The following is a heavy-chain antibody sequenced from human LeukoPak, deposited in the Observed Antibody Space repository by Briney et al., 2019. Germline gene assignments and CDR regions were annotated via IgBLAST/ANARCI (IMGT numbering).Heavy chain of an antibody. CDR3: ARIGYYYDSSGYYYAYYGMDV. CDR2: IIPILGIA. CDR1: GGTFTSYA. D-gene: IGHD3-22*01. J-gene: IGHJ6*02. V-gene: IGHV1-69*04. Sequence: SVKVSCKASGGTFTSYAISWVRQAPGQGLEWMGRIIPILGIANYAQKFQGRVTISADKATSTAYMELSSLRSEDTAVYCCARIGYYYDSSGYYYAYYGMDVWGQGTTVTVSS.